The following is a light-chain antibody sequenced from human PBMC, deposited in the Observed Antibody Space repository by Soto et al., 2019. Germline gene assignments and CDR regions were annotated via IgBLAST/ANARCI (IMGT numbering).Light chain of an antibody. CDR3: SSYTSRSTLGV. CDR1: YSDIGGYNY. J-gene: IGLJ2*01. CDR2: DVT. Sequence: QSALTQPASVSGSPGQSITISCTGAYSDIGGYNYVSWYQQHPGKAPKLMIYDVTNRPSGVSYRFSGSKSGNTASLTISGLQAEDEADYYCSSYTSRSTLGVFGGGTKLTFL. V-gene: IGLV2-14*03.